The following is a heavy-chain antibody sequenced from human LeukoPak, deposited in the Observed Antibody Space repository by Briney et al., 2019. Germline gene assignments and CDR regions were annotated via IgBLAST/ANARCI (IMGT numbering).Heavy chain of an antibody. D-gene: IGHD6-19*01. CDR1: GVSTCSYY. CDR3: ARVGSGCFDS. J-gene: IGHJ4*02. V-gene: IGHV4-59*01. CDR2: VYYSGNT. Sequence: PSETLSLTCTVSGVSTCSYYGSWSRHPPGQGLGWIGYVYYSGNTNYSPSLRRRVTISIDTSRNQFSLRLSSVTAADTAVYYFARVGSGCFDSWGQGTLVTVSS.